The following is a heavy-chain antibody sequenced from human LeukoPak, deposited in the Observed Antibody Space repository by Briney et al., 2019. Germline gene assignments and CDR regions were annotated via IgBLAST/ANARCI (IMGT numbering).Heavy chain of an antibody. Sequence: PGGSLRLSCAASGFAFSSHAMTWVRQAPGKGLEWVSSISGSAEKTYYADSVKGRLTISRDSSQKILNLQMNNLRVEDTATYYCARGSTYDFWSGDALDAWGQGTMVTVAS. CDR2: ISGSAEKT. V-gene: IGHV3-23*01. D-gene: IGHD3-3*01. CDR3: ARGSTYDFWSGDALDA. CDR1: GFAFSSHA. J-gene: IGHJ3*01.